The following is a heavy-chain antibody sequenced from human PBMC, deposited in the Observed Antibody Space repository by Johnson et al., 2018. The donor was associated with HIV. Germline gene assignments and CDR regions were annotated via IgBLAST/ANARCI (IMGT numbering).Heavy chain of an antibody. V-gene: IGHV3-30*03. CDR2: VSFDGSNK. CDR3: AREGESLLDI. J-gene: IGHJ3*02. CDR1: GFTFSTFG. D-gene: IGHD3-16*01. Sequence: QVQLVESGGGVVQPGRSLRLSCAASGFTFSTFGMHWVRQAPGKGLEWVASVSFDGSNKYYADSVKGRFTISRDNSKNTLYLQMISLRTEDTAVYYCAREGESLLDIWGQGTMVTVSS.